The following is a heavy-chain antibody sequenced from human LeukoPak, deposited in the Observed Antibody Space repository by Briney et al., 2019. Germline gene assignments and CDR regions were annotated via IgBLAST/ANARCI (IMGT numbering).Heavy chain of an antibody. D-gene: IGHD6-19*01. CDR1: GGSISSSGYY. J-gene: IGHJ4*02. CDR3: VAGHSSGWYAL. CDR2: IYYTGST. V-gene: IGHV4-39*01. Sequence: SETLSLTCPVSGGSISSSGYYWGWIRQPPGKGLEWIGSIYYTGSTYYDPSLKSRVTISVDTSKNQFSLKLTSVTAADTAVYYCVAGHSSGWYALWGQGTLVTVSS.